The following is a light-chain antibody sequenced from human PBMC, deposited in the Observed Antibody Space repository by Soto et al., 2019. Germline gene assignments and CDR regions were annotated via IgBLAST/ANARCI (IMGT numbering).Light chain of an antibody. Sequence: AIRMTQSPSSFSASTGDRFTITCRASQGISSYLAWYQQKPGKAPKLLIYAASTLQSGVTSRFSGSGSGPDFTLTISSLQPEDSATYFCQQLNSYPQTFGQGTRLEIK. J-gene: IGKJ5*01. V-gene: IGKV1-8*01. CDR2: AAS. CDR3: QQLNSYPQT. CDR1: QGISSY.